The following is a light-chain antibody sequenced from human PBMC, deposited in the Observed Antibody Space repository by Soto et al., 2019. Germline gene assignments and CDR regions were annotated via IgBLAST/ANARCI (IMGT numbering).Light chain of an antibody. CDR3: QQYHNWTIT. V-gene: IGKV3-15*01. J-gene: IGKJ5*01. CDR2: DAS. CDR1: QSVSSN. Sequence: EIVMTQSPATLSVSPGERATLSCRASQSVSSNLAWHQQKPGQAPRLLMYDASTRETGIPARFSGSGSGTECTRTISSLQSEDVAVDYCQQYHNWTITFGQGTRLEIK.